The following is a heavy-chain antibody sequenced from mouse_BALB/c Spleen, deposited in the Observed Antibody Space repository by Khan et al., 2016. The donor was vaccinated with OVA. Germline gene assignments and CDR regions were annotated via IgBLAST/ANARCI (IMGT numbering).Heavy chain of an antibody. CDR3: ARNRNGYFDY. V-gene: IGHV2-2*02. J-gene: IGHJ2*01. Sequence: QVQLKESGPGLVQPSQSLSITCTVTGFSLTSYGVHWVRQSPGKGLEWLGMIWSSGSTDYNATFISRLSIRKDNSKSQVFFKMNSLQANDTAIYYCARNRNGYFDYWGQGTTLTVSS. CDR2: IWSSGST. CDR1: GFSLTSYG. D-gene: IGHD1-1*02.